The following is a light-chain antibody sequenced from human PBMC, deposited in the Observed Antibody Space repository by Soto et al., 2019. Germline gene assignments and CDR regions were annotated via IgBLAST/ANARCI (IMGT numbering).Light chain of an antibody. Sequence: QSALTQPASVSGSPGQSITISCTGTSSDVGGYNYVSWYQQHPGKATKLIIYEVNNRPSGVSNRFSGSKSGNTASLTISGLQAEDEADYYCRSYTSSSILVFGGGTKLTVL. CDR1: SSDVGGYNY. V-gene: IGLV2-14*01. CDR2: EVN. J-gene: IGLJ2*01. CDR3: RSYTSSSILV.